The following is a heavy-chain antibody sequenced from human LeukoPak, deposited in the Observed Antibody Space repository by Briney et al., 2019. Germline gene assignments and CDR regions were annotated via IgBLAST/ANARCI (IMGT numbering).Heavy chain of an antibody. CDR2: ITSSGDTI. V-gene: IGHV3-11*01. J-gene: IGHJ4*02. CDR1: GFTFSNYY. CDR3: VRGGGYRYGYDGDY. D-gene: IGHD5-18*01. Sequence: GGSLRLSCAASGFTFSNYYMSWIRQAPGKGLEWVSYITSSGDTIYNADSVKGRFTISRDNAKNSLYLQMNSLRAEDTAMYYCVRGGGYRYGYDGDYWGQGTLLTVSS.